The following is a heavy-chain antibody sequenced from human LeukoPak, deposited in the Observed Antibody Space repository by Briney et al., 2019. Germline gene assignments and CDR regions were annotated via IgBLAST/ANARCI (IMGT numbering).Heavy chain of an antibody. D-gene: IGHD2-15*01. CDR3: ARHRGGGPFDY. J-gene: IGHJ4*02. Sequence: SETLSLTCTVSGDSISSYFWSWIRQPAGKTLELIGHISPTGSPNYNPSLKSRVTMSVDTAKKQFSLNLSSVTAADTAVYYCARHRGGGPFDYWGQGTLVTVSS. CDR1: GDSISSYF. CDR2: ISPTGSP. V-gene: IGHV4-4*07.